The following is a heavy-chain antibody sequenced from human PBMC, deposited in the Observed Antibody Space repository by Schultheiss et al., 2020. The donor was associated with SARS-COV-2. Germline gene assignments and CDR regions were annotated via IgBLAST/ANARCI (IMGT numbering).Heavy chain of an antibody. J-gene: IGHJ6*02. CDR2: VRLSGST. Sequence: GSLRLSCAVSGDFFSTYYWSWVRQPPGKGLEWIGYVRLSGSTYYNPSLKSRVTISVDTSKNQFSLKLSSVTAADTAVYYCARGGQLVLFSYYYGMDVWGQGTTVTVSS. D-gene: IGHD6-6*01. CDR1: GDFFSTYY. CDR3: ARGGQLVLFSYYYGMDV. V-gene: IGHV4-59*12.